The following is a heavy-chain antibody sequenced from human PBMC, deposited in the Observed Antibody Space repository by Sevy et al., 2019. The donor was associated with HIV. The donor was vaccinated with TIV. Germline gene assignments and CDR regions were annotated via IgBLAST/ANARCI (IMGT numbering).Heavy chain of an antibody. J-gene: IGHJ4*02. V-gene: IGHV3-23*01. CDR2: LSFGCGKI. CDR1: GFPFNIYS. CDR3: AREGCSNPLDY. Sequence: GGSLRLSCATSGFPFNIYSMSWVRQAPGKGLEWVSTLSFGCGKINYADSVKGRFTISRDNSENTLYLEMNSLRAEDTAVYFCAREGCSNPLDYWGRGTLVTVSS. D-gene: IGHD4-4*01.